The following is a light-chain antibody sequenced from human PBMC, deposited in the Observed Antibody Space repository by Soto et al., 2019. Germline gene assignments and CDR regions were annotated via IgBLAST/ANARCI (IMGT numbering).Light chain of an antibody. CDR1: QSVSSGY. CDR3: QQYETSPT. V-gene: IGKV3-20*01. CDR2: GAS. Sequence: EFVLTQSPGTLSLSAGERATLSCRASQSVSSGYLAWYQQKPGQAPTVLIYGASSRATGIPDRFSGSGSGTDFTLTISRLEPEDFAVYYCQQYETSPTFGQGTKVEIK. J-gene: IGKJ1*01.